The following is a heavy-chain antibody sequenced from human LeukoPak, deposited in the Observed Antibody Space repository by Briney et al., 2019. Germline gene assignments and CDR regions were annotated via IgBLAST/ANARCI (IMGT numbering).Heavy chain of an antibody. CDR1: GGTFSSYA. CDR2: IIPIFGTA. J-gene: IGHJ4*02. Sequence: GASVKVSCKASGGTFSSYAISWVRQAPGQGLEWMGGIIPIFGTANYAQKFQGRVTITADKSTSTAYMELSSLRSEDTAVYYCARGGFYGGILTGLDYWGQGTLVTVSS. CDR3: ARGGFYGGILTGLDY. V-gene: IGHV1-69*06. D-gene: IGHD3-9*01.